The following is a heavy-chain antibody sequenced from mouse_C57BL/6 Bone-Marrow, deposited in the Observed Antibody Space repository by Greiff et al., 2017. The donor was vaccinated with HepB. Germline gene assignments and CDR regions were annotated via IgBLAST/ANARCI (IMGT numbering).Heavy chain of an antibody. D-gene: IGHD3-2*02. V-gene: IGHV1-81*01. Sequence: QVQLKESGAELARPGASVKLSCKASGYTFTSYGISWVKQRTGQGLEWIGEIYPRSGNTYYNEKFKGKATLTADKSSRTAYMELRSLTSEDSAVYFCARWETAQAAMDYWGQGTSVTVSS. J-gene: IGHJ4*01. CDR1: GYTFTSYG. CDR2: IYPRSGNT. CDR3: ARWETAQAAMDY.